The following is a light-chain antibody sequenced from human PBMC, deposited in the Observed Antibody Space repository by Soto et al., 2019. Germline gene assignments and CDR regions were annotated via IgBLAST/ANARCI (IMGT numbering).Light chain of an antibody. CDR1: SSDVGAYNY. J-gene: IGLJ2*01. V-gene: IGLV2-8*01. Sequence: QSVLAQPPSASGSPGQSVTISCTGTSSDVGAYNYVSWYQQHPGKAPKLVIYEVTERPSGVPERFSGSKSGSTASLTVSGLQAEDEALYYCASYAGNNNFGLFGGGTKLTVL. CDR3: ASYAGNNNFGL. CDR2: EVT.